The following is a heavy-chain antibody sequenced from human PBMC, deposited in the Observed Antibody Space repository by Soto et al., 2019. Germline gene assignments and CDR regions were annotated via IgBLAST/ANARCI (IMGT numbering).Heavy chain of an antibody. Sequence: PGESLKISCKGSGYSFTSYWIGWVRQMPGKGLEWMGIIYPGDSDTRYSPSFQGQVTISADKSISTAYLQWSSPKASDTAMYYCACVEMATIRYYYYGMDVWGQGTTVTVSS. D-gene: IGHD5-12*01. CDR2: IYPGDSDT. CDR3: ACVEMATIRYYYYGMDV. J-gene: IGHJ6*02. V-gene: IGHV5-51*01. CDR1: GYSFTSYW.